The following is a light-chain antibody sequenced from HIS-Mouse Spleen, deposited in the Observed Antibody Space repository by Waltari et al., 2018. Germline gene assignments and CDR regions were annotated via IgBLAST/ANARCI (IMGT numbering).Light chain of an antibody. V-gene: IGLV2-14*03. CDR1: SSDVGGYNY. Sequence: QSALTQPASVSGSPGQSITISCTGTSSDVGGYNYVSWYHQHPGKAPKLMIYDVSNRPSGVSRRFSGSKSGNTASLTISGLQAEDEADYYCSSYTSSSTRVFGGGTKLTVL. J-gene: IGLJ3*02. CDR3: SSYTSSSTRV. CDR2: DVS.